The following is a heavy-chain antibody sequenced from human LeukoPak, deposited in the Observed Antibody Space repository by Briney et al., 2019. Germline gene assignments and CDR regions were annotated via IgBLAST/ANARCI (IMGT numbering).Heavy chain of an antibody. CDR1: GDSISSYY. Sequence: PSETLSLTCTVSGDSISSYYWSWIRQPPGKGLEWIGYIYYSGNTNYNPSLKCRVTISVDTSKNQFSLKLSSVTAADTAVYYCARGRKTRGYCSSTSCYGRYYFDYWGQGTLVTVSS. CDR3: ARGRKTRGYCSSTSCYGRYYFDY. V-gene: IGHV4-59*12. J-gene: IGHJ4*02. D-gene: IGHD2-2*01. CDR2: IYYSGNT.